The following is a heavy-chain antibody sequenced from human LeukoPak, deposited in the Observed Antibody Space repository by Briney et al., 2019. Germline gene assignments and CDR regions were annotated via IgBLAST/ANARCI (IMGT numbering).Heavy chain of an antibody. J-gene: IGHJ6*03. Sequence: ASVKVSCMASGYTFTSYYMHWVRQAPGQGLEWMGIINPSGGSTSYAQKFQGRVTMTRDTSTSTVYMELSSLRSEDTAVYYCARDRTIHTVTTSSYYYMDVWGKGTTVTVSS. CDR1: GYTFTSYY. D-gene: IGHD4-17*01. CDR3: ARDRTIHTVTTSSYYYMDV. V-gene: IGHV1-46*01. CDR2: INPSGGST.